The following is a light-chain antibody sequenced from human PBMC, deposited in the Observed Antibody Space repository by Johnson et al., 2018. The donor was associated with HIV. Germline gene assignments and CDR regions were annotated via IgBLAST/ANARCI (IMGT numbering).Light chain of an antibody. CDR2: DNN. CDR1: SSNIGNNY. J-gene: IGLJ1*01. Sequence: QSVLTQPPSVSAAAGQKLTISCSGSSSNIGNNYVAWYQQVPGTAPKLLIYDNNRRPSGVPDRFSGSKSGTSATLGITGLQTGDEADYFCGTWDNSLRTAFFGTGTKCTVL. V-gene: IGLV1-51*01. CDR3: GTWDNSLRTAF.